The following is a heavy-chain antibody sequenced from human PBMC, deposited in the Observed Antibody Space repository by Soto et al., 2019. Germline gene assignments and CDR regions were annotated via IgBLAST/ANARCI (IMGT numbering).Heavy chain of an antibody. CDR2: IYSGGST. J-gene: IGHJ4*02. D-gene: IGHD2-15*01. CDR1: GFTVSSNY. Sequence: GGSLRLSCAASGFTVSSNYMSWVRQAPGKGLEWVSLIYSGGSTYYADSVKGRFTISRDNSKNTLYLQMNSLRAEDTAVYYCARDRCSGGSCYSDYWGQGTLVTVS. CDR3: ARDRCSGGSCYSDY. V-gene: IGHV3-66*01.